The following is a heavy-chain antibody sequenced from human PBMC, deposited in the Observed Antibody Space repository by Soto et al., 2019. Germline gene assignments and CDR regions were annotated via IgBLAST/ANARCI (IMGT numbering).Heavy chain of an antibody. Sequence: GGSLRLSCAASGFTFSSYSMNWVRQAPGKGLEWVSSISSSSSYIYYADSVKGRFTISRDNAKNSLYLQMNSLRAEDTAVYYCARERPSQHELGYCSSSSCYADYWGQGTLVTVSS. CDR3: ARERPSQHELGYCSSSSCYADY. D-gene: IGHD2-2*01. CDR2: ISSSSSYI. CDR1: GFTFSSYS. V-gene: IGHV3-21*01. J-gene: IGHJ4*02.